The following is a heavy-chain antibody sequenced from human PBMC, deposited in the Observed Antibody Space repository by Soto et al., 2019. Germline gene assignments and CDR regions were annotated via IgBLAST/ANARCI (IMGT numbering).Heavy chain of an antibody. V-gene: IGHV1-69*06. CDR3: AAPRTDGYKVPDPSTYYYYGLDV. Sequence: SVKVSCKASGGSFSTYAISWVRQTPGQGLEWMGGIIPIFGTPNYAQKFQGRVTITADRSTSTAYLELNSLRSEDTAVYYCAAPRTDGYKVPDPSTYYYYGLDVWGQGTTVTVSS. J-gene: IGHJ6*02. D-gene: IGHD5-12*01. CDR1: GGSFSTYA. CDR2: IIPIFGTP.